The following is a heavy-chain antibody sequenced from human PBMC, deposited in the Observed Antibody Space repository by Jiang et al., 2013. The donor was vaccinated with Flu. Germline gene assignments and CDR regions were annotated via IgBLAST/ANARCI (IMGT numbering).Heavy chain of an antibody. V-gene: IGHV2-70*04. CDR3: ARTMYDTSGYYFDY. Sequence: KPTQTLTLTCTLSGFSFSLSGMRASWIRQPPGKALEWLARIDWDDEKFYSTSLKTRLTISKDTSKNQVVLTMTNMDPVDTATYYCARTMYDTSGYYFDYWGQGNPGHRLL. D-gene: IGHD3-22*01. J-gene: IGHJ4*02. CDR1: GFSFSLSGMR. CDR2: IDWDDEK.